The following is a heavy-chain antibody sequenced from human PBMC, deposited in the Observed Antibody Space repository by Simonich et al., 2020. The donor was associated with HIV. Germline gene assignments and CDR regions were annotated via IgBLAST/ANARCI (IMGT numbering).Heavy chain of an antibody. CDR2: INDSTST. CDR3: ARESPVRDGYNYYYFHYYMDV. D-gene: IGHD1-1*01. V-gene: IGHV4-34*01. J-gene: IGHJ6*03. Sequence: QVQLQQWGSVLLKPSETLSLTCAVYGGSFSGYHWSWIRQPPGKGLEWIGEINDSTSTNYTPPLKSRVTISVDTSTNQVSLKLTSVTAADTALYYCARESPVRDGYNYYYFHYYMDVWGKGTTVTVSS. CDR1: GGSFSGYH.